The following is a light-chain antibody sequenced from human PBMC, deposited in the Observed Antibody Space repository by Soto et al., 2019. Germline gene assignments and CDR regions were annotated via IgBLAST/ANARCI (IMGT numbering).Light chain of an antibody. CDR3: CSYAGTSGAHWV. CDR1: NSDVGSYNL. CDR2: EGS. J-gene: IGLJ3*02. V-gene: IGLV2-23*01. Sequence: QSALTQPASVSGSPGQSITISCTGTNSDVGSYNLVSWYQHHPGKAPKLMVYEGSRRPSGVSNRFSGSKSGNTASLTISGLQAEDEADYFCCSYAGTSGAHWVFGXXXXLTVL.